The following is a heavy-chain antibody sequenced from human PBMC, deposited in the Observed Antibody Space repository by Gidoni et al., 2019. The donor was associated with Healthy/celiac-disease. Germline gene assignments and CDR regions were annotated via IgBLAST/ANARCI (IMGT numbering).Heavy chain of an antibody. V-gene: IGHV1-8*01. J-gene: IGHJ6*02. CDR3: ARGLLRYFDWLYTPHFGYYGMDV. Sequence: QVQLVQSGAEVKKPGASVKVSCKASGYTFTSYDIHWVRQATGQGLEWMGWMNPNSGNTGYAQKFQGRVTMTRNTSISTAYMELSSLRSEDTAVYYCARGLLRYFDWLYTPHFGYYGMDVWGQGTTVTVSS. CDR1: GYTFTSYD. D-gene: IGHD3-9*01. CDR2: MNPNSGNT.